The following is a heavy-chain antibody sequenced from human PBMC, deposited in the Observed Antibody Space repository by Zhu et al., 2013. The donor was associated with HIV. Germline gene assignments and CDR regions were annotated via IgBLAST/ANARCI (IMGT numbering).Heavy chain of an antibody. Sequence: QVQLQESGPGLVKPSETLSLSCAVSGYSISSGYYWAWIRQSPGEGLEWIGSISHTGDTYYNPSLRSRVTISVDTSRNQFSLIVTSATAADTALYYCARPDGQYCSTNICYTFDYWGRGALVTVSS. CDR2: ISHTGDT. CDR1: GYSISSGYY. D-gene: IGHD2-2*02. J-gene: IGHJ4*02. CDR3: ARPDGQYCSTNICYTFDY. V-gene: IGHV4-38-2*01.